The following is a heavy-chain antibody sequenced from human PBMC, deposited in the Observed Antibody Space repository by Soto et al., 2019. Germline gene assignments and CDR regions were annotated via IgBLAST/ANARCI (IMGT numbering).Heavy chain of an antibody. CDR3: ARDHSGGIAVAGT. CDR1: GGTFSSYT. J-gene: IGHJ5*02. CDR2: IIPILGIA. V-gene: IGHV1-69*08. Sequence: QVQLVQSGAEVKKPGSSVKVSCKASGGTFSSYTISWVRQAPGQGLEWMGRIIPILGIANYAQKFTGRVTITADKSTSTAYMERSSLRSEDTAVYYCARDHSGGIAVAGTWGQGTLVTVSS. D-gene: IGHD6-19*01.